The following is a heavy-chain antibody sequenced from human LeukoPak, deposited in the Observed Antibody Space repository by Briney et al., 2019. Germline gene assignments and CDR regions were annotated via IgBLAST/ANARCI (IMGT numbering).Heavy chain of an antibody. CDR2: ISTSSSYI. CDR1: GFTFSSYS. D-gene: IGHD6-19*01. Sequence: GGSLRLSCAASGFTFSSYSMNWVRQAPRKGLEWVSSISTSSSYIYYADSLKGRFTISRDNAKNSLYLQMNSLRAEDTAVYYCARGVSSGWYSVDYWGQGTLVTVSS. V-gene: IGHV3-21*01. CDR3: ARGVSSGWYSVDY. J-gene: IGHJ4*02.